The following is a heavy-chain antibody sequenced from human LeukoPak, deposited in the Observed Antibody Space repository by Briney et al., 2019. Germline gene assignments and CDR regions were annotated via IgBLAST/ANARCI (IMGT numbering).Heavy chain of an antibody. V-gene: IGHV3-11*01. CDR3: VGGVAAAPNY. CDR1: GFTFRDYY. CDR2: ISSSGDAI. J-gene: IGHJ4*02. D-gene: IGHD6-13*01. Sequence: GGSLRLSCAASGFTFRDYYMSWIRQAPGKGLEWVSYISSSGDAIYSADSVKGRFTISRDNAKNSLYLQMDSLRVEDTAVYYCVGGVAAAPNYWGQGTLVTVSS.